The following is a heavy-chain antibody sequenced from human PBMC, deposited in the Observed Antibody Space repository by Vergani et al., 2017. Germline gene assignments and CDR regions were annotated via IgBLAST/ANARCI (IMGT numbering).Heavy chain of an antibody. D-gene: IGHD1-26*01. CDR1: GYFFTGHY. J-gene: IGHJ2*01. CDR2: INPKSGGT. CDR3: SRGWEDSDGGTPPGYFDL. Sequence: QVQLVQSGAEVKKPGASVKVSCKASGYFFTGHYMNWVRQAPGQGLEWMGWINPKSGGTNHAQKFQGRVTMTRDTSFSTAYMELSRLRSDDTAIYYCSRGWEDSDGGTPPGYFDLWGRGTLVTVSS. V-gene: IGHV1-2*02.